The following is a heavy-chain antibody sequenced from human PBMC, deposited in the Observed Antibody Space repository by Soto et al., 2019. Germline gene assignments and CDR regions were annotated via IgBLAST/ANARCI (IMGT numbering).Heavy chain of an antibody. V-gene: IGHV5-51*01. CDR1: GYSFTSYW. D-gene: IGHD3-10*01. J-gene: IGHJ4*02. CDR2: IYPGDSDT. CDR3: ASHYGSGSLAPYYFDY. Sequence: PGESLKISCKGSGYSFTSYWIGWVRQMPGKGLEWMGIIYPGDSDTRYSPSFQGQVTISADKSISTAYLQWSSLKASDTAMYYCASHYGSGSLAPYYFDYWGQGTLVTVSS.